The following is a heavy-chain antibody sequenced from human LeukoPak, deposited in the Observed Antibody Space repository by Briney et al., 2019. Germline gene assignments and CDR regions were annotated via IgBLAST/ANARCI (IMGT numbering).Heavy chain of an antibody. V-gene: IGHV4-39*01. CDR3: ARGRQLGHALGY. Sequence: SETLPLTCTVSGGSISSSSYYWGWIRQPPGKGLEWIGSIYYSGRIYYNPSLKSRVTISIDTSKNQFSLKLSSVTAADTAVYYCARGRQLGHALGYWGQGTLVTVSS. CDR1: GGSISSSSYY. J-gene: IGHJ4*02. CDR2: IYYSGRI. D-gene: IGHD6-6*01.